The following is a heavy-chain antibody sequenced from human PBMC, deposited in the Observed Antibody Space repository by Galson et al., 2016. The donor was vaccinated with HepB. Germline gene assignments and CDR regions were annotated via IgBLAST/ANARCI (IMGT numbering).Heavy chain of an antibody. CDR1: GYNFTSYW. CDR2: IYPRDSGT. Sequence: QSGAEVKKSGESLRISCKGSGYNFTSYWISWVRQMPGKGLEWMGIIYPRDSGTKYSPSFQGQVTISADKSISTAYLEWSSLKASDTAMYFCTTQGFVTWGQGTLVTVSS. J-gene: IGHJ4*02. D-gene: IGHD2/OR15-2a*01. CDR3: TTQGFVT. V-gene: IGHV5-51*01.